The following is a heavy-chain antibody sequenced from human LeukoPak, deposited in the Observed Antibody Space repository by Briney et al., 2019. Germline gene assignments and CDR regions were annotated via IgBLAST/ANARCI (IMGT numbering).Heavy chain of an antibody. D-gene: IGHD5-24*01. V-gene: IGHV3-74*01. CDR3: ARDWARNIEMAQDLDY. CDR1: GFTFSSYW. J-gene: IGHJ4*02. Sequence: GGSLRLSCAASGFTFSSYWMHWVRQAPGKGLVWVSRISGDERSTSYADSVKGRFTISRDNAKNTLYLQMNSLRAEDTAVYYCARDWARNIEMAQDLDYWGQGTLVTVSS. CDR2: ISGDERST.